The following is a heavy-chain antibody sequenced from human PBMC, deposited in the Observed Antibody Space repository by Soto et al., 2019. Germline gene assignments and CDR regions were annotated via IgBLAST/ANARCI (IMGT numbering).Heavy chain of an antibody. J-gene: IGHJ6*02. CDR3: TTDDRELLDDRDYYYDGMDV. D-gene: IGHD1-7*01. CDR1: GFTFSNAW. Sequence: GGSLRLSCAASGFTFSNAWMNWVRQAPGKGLEWVGRIKSKTDCGTTGYAAPVKGKFTISRDESKTTLYLQMNSLKTEDTAVYYCTTDDRELLDDRDYYYDGMDVWGQGTTVTVSS. CDR2: IKSKTDCGTT. V-gene: IGHV3-15*07.